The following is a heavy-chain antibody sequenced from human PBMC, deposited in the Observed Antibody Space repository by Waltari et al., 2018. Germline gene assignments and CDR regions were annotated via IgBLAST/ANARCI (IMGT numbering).Heavy chain of an antibody. CDR2: MNPNSGNT. V-gene: IGHV1-8*03. J-gene: IGHJ4*02. Sequence: QVQLVQSGAEVKKPGASVKVSCKASGYTFTSYDINWVRQATGQGLELMGWMNPNSGNTGYEQKFQGRVTITRNTSISTAYMELSSLRSEDTAVYYCARARTNSGYDNGDFDYWGQGTLVTVSS. D-gene: IGHD5-12*01. CDR1: GYTFTSYD. CDR3: ARARTNSGYDNGDFDY.